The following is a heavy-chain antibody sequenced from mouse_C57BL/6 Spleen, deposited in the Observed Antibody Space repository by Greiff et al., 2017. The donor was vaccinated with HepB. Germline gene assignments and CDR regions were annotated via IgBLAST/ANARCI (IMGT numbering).Heavy chain of an antibody. J-gene: IGHJ2*01. CDR1: GFNIKDYY. CDR2: IVPEDGET. CDR3: ARGDGSSYGDY. V-gene: IGHV14-2*01. D-gene: IGHD1-1*01. Sequence: EVQLQQSGAELVKPGASVKLSCTASGFNIKDYYMHWVKQRTEQGLEWIGRIVPEDGETKYATKFQGKATITADTSSNTAYLQLSSLTSEDTAVYYCARGDGSSYGDYWGQGTTLTVSS.